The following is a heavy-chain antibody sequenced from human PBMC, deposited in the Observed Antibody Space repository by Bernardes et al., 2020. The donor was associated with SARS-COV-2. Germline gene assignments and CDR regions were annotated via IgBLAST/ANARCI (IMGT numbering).Heavy chain of an antibody. J-gene: IGHJ4*02. CDR3: ARYSGSYDMFDY. V-gene: IGHV3-11*01. D-gene: IGHD1-26*01. Sequence: GGSLRLSCAASGFTFSDYYMSWIRQAPGKGLEWISKISSTGSSIYYADSVKGRFTISRDNAKNSLYLQMNSLRAEDTAVYYCARYSGSYDMFDYWGQGTLVTVSS. CDR2: ISSTGSSI. CDR1: GFTFSDYY.